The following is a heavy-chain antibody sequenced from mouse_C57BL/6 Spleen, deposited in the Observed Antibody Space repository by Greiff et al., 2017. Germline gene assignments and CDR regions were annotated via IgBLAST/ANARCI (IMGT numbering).Heavy chain of an antibody. CDR2: IYPGNSDT. CDR1: GYTFTSYW. Sequence: VQLQQSGTVLARPGASVKMSCKTSGYTFTSYWMHWVKQRPGQGLEWIGAIYPGNSDTSYNQKFKGKAKLTAVTSASTAYMELSSLTNEDSAVYYCTRSSVYSNSPLDYWGQGTTLTVSS. V-gene: IGHV1-5*01. CDR3: TRSSVYSNSPLDY. J-gene: IGHJ2*01. D-gene: IGHD2-5*01.